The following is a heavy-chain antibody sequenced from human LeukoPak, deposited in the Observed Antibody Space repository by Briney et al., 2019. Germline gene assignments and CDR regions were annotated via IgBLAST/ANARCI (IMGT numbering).Heavy chain of an antibody. Sequence: SETLSLTCTVSRDSITSGDYHWDWIRQPPGKGLEWIGTIYYSGNTYYNPSLDSRATISVDASKTQFSLKLRSVTAADTAVYHCARRAAHGGWRFDYWGQGTLVTVSS. CDR3: ARRAAHGGWRFDY. D-gene: IGHD6-19*01. J-gene: IGHJ4*02. CDR2: IYYSGNT. CDR1: RDSITSGDYH. V-gene: IGHV4-39*01.